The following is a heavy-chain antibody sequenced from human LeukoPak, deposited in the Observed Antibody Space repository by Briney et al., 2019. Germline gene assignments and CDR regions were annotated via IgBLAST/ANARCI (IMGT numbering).Heavy chain of an antibody. V-gene: IGHV4-59*08. Sequence: PSETLSLTCTVSGGXISPYHCNWIRQPPGKGLEWLGYISYSGSTYYYNPSLKSRVTMSVDTSKNQFSLKLSSVTAADTAVYYCARQYYYDGSGPFQHWGQGALVTVSS. CDR1: GGXISPYH. D-gene: IGHD3-22*01. CDR2: ISYSGSTY. CDR3: ARQYYYDGSGPFQH. J-gene: IGHJ1*01.